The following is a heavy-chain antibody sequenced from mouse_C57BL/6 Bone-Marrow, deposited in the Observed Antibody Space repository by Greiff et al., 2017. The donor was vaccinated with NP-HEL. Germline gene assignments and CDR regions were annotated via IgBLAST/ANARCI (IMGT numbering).Heavy chain of an antibody. Sequence: EVQVVESGGDLVKPGGSLKLSCAASGFTFSSYGMSWVRQTPDKRLEWVATISSGGSYTYYPDSVKGRFTISRDNAKNTLYLQMSSLKSEDTAMYYCARRRYDGVYYAIDYWGQGTSVTVSS. V-gene: IGHV5-6*01. CDR1: GFTFSSYG. CDR2: ISSGGSYT. D-gene: IGHD2-12*01. CDR3: ARRRYDGVYYAIDY. J-gene: IGHJ4*01.